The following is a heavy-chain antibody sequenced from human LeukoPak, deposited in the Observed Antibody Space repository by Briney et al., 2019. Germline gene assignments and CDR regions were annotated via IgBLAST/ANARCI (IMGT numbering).Heavy chain of an antibody. J-gene: IGHJ3*02. CDR3: ARASSGYDSGAFDI. CDR2: ISAYNGNT. D-gene: IGHD3-22*01. CDR1: GYTFTSYG. V-gene: IGHV1-18*01. Sequence: GASVKVSCKASGYTFTSYGISWVRQAPGQGLEWMGWISAYNGNTNYAQKLQGRVTMTTDTSTSTAYMELRSLRSDDTAVYYCARASSGYDSGAFDIWGQGTMVTVSS.